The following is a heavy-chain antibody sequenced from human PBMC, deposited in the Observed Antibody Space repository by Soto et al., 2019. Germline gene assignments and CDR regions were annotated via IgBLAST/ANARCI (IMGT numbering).Heavy chain of an antibody. V-gene: IGHV4-59*01. Sequence: PSETLSLTCTVPGGSISSYYWSWIRQPPGKGLEWIGYIYYSGSTNYNPSLKSRVTISIDTSKNQFSLKLSSVTAADTAVYYCARAGRSSSKTVFDYWGQGALVTVSS. CDR1: GGSISSYY. CDR2: IYYSGST. J-gene: IGHJ4*02. CDR3: ARAGRSSSKTVFDY. D-gene: IGHD6-6*01.